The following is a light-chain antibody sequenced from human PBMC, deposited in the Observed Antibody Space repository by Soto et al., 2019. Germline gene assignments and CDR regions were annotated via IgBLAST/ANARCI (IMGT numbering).Light chain of an antibody. CDR1: QSVTSN. CDR3: QHYQSGHPIT. Sequence: IVTTQSPATLSVSPGESVTLHCRASQSVTSNLAWYQHKPGQSPRLLISGASSRATGIPDRFTGSGSETSFTLTISRLEPEDFALYYCQHYQSGHPITFGQGTRLEI. V-gene: IGKV3-20*01. CDR2: GAS. J-gene: IGKJ5*01.